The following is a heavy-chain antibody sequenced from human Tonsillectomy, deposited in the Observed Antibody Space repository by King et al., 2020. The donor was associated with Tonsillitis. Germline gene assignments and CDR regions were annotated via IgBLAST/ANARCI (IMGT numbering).Heavy chain of an antibody. CDR2: IYWNDDK. Sequence: TLKESGPTLVKPTQTLTLTCTFSGFSLSTSGVGVGWLRQPPGKALEWLALIYWNDDKRYSPSLKSRLTITKDTSKNQVVLTMTNMDPVETATYYCAHKAPRESVDWLPRNWFDPWGQGTLVTVSS. V-gene: IGHV2-5*01. D-gene: IGHD3-9*01. J-gene: IGHJ5*02. CDR3: AHKAPRESVDWLPRNWFDP. CDR1: GFSLSTSGVG.